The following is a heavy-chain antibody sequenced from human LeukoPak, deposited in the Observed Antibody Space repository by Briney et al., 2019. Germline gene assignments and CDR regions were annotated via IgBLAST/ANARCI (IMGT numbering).Heavy chain of an antibody. D-gene: IGHD3-10*01. V-gene: IGHV4-59*08. CDR2: IYYRVTS. CDR1: GVSISTYY. J-gene: IGHJ6*03. Sequence: KPSETLCLTCTVSGVSISTYYWSWIRQPPGKGLEWIGYIYYRVTSDYNPSLKSRVTMSVDMSTRQISLKLSSVTAADTAVYYCARVVFSRDYYGSGRDYYYYYMDVWGKGTTVTISS. CDR3: ARVVFSRDYYGSGRDYYYYYMDV.